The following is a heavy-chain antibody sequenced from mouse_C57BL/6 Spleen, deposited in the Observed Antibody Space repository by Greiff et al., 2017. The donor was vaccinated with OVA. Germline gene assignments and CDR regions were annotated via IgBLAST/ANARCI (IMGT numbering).Heavy chain of an antibody. D-gene: IGHD2-2*01. CDR1: GYTFTDYE. J-gene: IGHJ2*01. V-gene: IGHV1-15*01. CDR3: TRMVTTNY. Sequence: VQLQESGAELVRPGASVTLSCKASGYTFTDYEMHWVKQTPVHGLEWIGAIDPETGGTAYNQKFKGKAILTADKSSSTAYMELRSLTSEDSAVYYCTRMVTTNYWGQGTTLTVSS. CDR2: IDPETGGT.